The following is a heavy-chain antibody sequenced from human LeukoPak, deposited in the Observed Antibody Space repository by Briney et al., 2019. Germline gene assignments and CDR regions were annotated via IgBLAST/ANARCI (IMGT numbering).Heavy chain of an antibody. J-gene: IGHJ4*02. CDR2: ISSSSSYI. Sequence: GGSLRLSCASSGFTFSSYSMNWVRQAPGKGLEWVSSISSSSSYIYYADSVKGRFTISRDNAKNSLYLQMNSLRAEDTAVYYCARYQNVVVPAAMVTIFDYWGQGTLVTVSS. CDR3: ARYQNVVVPAAMVTIFDY. V-gene: IGHV3-21*01. D-gene: IGHD2-2*01. CDR1: GFTFSSYS.